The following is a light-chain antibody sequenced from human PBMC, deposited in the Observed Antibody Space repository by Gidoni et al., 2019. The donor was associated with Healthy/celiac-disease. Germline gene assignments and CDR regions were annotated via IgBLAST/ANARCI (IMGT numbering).Light chain of an antibody. CDR2: LGS. J-gene: IGKJ5*01. CDR1: QSLLHSNGYNY. V-gene: IGKV2-28*01. Sequence: DIVMTQSPLSLPVTPGEPASISCRSSQSLLHSNGYNYLDWYLPKPGQSPQLLIYLGSNRASGVPDRFSGSGSGTDFTLKISRVEAEDVGVYYCMQALQTPTFXQXTRLEIK. CDR3: MQALQTPT.